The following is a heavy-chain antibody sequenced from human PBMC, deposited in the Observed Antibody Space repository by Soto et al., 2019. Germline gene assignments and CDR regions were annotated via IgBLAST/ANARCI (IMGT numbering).Heavy chain of an antibody. CDR2: VSDDGSKT. V-gene: IGHV3-30*18. CDR3: AKPASFCGGDCYSRWFDP. CDR1: GFSFTSYG. D-gene: IGHD2-21*02. Sequence: QVQLLESGGGVVQPGESLRLSCAASGFSFTSYGMHWVRQAPGKGLEWLASVSDDGSKTYYADSVKGRFTISRDNSKNTLYLQMYSLRAEDTAVYYCAKPASFCGGDCYSRWFDPWGQGTLVTVSS. J-gene: IGHJ5*02.